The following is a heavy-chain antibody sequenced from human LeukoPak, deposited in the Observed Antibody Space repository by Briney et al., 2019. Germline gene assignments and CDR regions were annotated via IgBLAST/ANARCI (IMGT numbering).Heavy chain of an antibody. J-gene: IGHJ6*02. Sequence: ASVKVSCKASGYTFTSYYMHWVRQAPGQGLEWMGIINPSGGSTSYAQKFQGRVTMTRDTSTSRVYMELSSLRSEDTAVYYCARDTEQWLVRGYYYYGMDVWGQGTTVTVSS. CDR2: INPSGGST. CDR3: ARDTEQWLVRGYYYYGMDV. D-gene: IGHD6-19*01. V-gene: IGHV1-46*01. CDR1: GYTFTSYY.